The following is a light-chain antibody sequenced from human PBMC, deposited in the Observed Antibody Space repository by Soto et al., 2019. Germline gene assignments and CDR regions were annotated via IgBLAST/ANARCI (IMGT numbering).Light chain of an antibody. CDR3: QQYNNWPRT. CDR1: QSVSSN. V-gene: IGKV3-15*01. CDR2: GAS. Sequence: EIVMTQSPATLSVSPGERATLSCRASQSVSSNLAWYQQKPGQAPRLLIYGASTRATGIPARFSGSGSGTEFTPTTSSXQSEDFAVYYCQQYNNWPRTFGQGTKVDTK. J-gene: IGKJ1*01.